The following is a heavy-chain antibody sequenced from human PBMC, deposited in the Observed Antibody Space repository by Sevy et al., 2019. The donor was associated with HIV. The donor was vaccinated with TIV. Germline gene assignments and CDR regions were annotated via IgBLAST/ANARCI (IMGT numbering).Heavy chain of an antibody. CDR3: ARDGQVYSSSSGGYYYYGMDV. J-gene: IGHJ6*02. D-gene: IGHD6-6*01. V-gene: IGHV1-18*04. CDR2: ISSYNGKT. CDR1: GYTFTSYG. Sequence: ASVKVSCKASGYTFTSYGISWVRQAPGQGLEWMGWISSYNGKTNMARKLQDKFTMTTDTSTSTAYMELRSLRSDDTAVYYCARDGQVYSSSSGGYYYYGMDVWGQGTTVTVSS.